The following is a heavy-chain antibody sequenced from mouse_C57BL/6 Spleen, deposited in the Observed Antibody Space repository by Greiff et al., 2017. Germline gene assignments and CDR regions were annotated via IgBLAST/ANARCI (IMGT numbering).Heavy chain of an antibody. CDR3: ARSRYGSSYVDY. CDR1: GYAFSSSW. D-gene: IGHD1-1*01. V-gene: IGHV1-82*01. J-gene: IGHJ2*01. Sequence: QVQLKESGPELVKPGASVKISCKASGYAFSSSWMNWVKQRPGKGLEWIGRIYPGDGDTNYNGKFKGKATLTADKSSSTAYMQLSSLTSEDSAVYFCARSRYGSSYVDYWGQGTTLTVSS. CDR2: IYPGDGDT.